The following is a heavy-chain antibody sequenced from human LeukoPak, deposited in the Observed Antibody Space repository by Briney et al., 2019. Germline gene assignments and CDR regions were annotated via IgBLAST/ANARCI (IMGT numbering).Heavy chain of an antibody. D-gene: IGHD3-16*01. CDR1: GYTFTGYY. Sequence: ASVKVSCKASGYTFTGYYMHWVRQAPGQGLEWMGRINPNSGGTNYAQKFQGRVTMTRDTSISTAYVELSRLRSDDTAVYYCARDLLMITFEGYLSSAARYWGQGTLVTVSS. CDR2: INPNSGGT. V-gene: IGHV1-2*06. CDR3: ARDLLMITFEGYLSSAARY. J-gene: IGHJ4*02.